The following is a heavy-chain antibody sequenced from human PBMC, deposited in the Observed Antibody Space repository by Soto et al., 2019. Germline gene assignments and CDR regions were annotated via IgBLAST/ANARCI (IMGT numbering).Heavy chain of an antibody. V-gene: IGHV4-39*01. CDR2: MFYSGLT. CDR3: ATLSVSLSGPYGIHV. CDR1: GYSVTSSDYY. Sequence: PSETLSLTCSVSGYSVTSSDYYWAWIRHPPGKGLEWIGSMFYSGLTYYNPSLKSRVTLSVDTSKNQFSVRLNSVTAADTAVYYCATLSVSLSGPYGIHVWGQGTPMTV. J-gene: IGHJ6*02. D-gene: IGHD2-15*01.